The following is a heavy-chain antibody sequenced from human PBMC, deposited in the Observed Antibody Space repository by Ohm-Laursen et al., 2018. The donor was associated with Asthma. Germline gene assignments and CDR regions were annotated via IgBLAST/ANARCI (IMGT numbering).Heavy chain of an antibody. Sequence: SQTLSLTCPVSGGSISSYYWSWIRQPPGKGLEWIGYIYYSGSTNYNPSLKSRVTISVDTSKNQFSLKLSSVTAADTAVYYCARDLIDYGGNSGWFDPWGQGTLVTVSS. CDR3: ARDLIDYGGNSGWFDP. CDR1: GGSISSYY. V-gene: IGHV4-59*01. D-gene: IGHD4-23*01. J-gene: IGHJ5*02. CDR2: IYYSGST.